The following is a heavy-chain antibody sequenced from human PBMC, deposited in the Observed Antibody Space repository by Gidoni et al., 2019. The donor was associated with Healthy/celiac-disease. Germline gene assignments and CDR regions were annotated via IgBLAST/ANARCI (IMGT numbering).Heavy chain of an antibody. V-gene: IGHV3-15*01. J-gene: IGHJ6*02. CDR1: GFTFSNAW. Sequence: EVQLVESGGGLVKPGGSLRLSCAASGFTFSNAWMSWVRQAPGKGLEWVGRIKSKTDGGTTDYAAPVKGRFTISRDDSKNTLYLQMNSLKTEDTAVYYCTTGGIQGVITKIYYYYGMDVWGQGTTVTVSS. D-gene: IGHD3-10*01. CDR3: TTGGIQGVITKIYYYYGMDV. CDR2: IKSKTDGGTT.